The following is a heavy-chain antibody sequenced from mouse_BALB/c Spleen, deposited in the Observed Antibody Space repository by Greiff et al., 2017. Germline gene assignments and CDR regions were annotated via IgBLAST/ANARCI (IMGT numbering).Heavy chain of an antibody. D-gene: IGHD2-3*01. Sequence: EVKLVESGPSLVKPSQTLSLTCSVTGDSITSGYWNWIRKFPGNKLEYMGYISYSGSTYYNPSLKSRISITRDTSKNQYYLQLNSVTTEDTATYYCARYPDGYYAMDYWGQGTSVTVSS. CDR3: ARYPDGYYAMDY. CDR1: GDSITSGY. J-gene: IGHJ4*01. V-gene: IGHV3-8*02. CDR2: ISYSGST.